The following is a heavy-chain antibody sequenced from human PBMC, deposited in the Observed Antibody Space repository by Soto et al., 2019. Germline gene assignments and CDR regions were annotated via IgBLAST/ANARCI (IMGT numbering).Heavy chain of an antibody. Sequence: GGSLRLSCAASGFTFSNAWMSWVRQAPGKGLEWVGRIKSKTDGGSTDYAEPVKGRFTISRDDSKNTLYLQMNSLKTEDTAVYYCTTAPSGYYNWFDPWGQGTLVTVSS. D-gene: IGHD5-12*01. J-gene: IGHJ5*02. CDR3: TTAPSGYYNWFDP. V-gene: IGHV3-15*01. CDR2: IKSKTDGGST. CDR1: GFTFSNAW.